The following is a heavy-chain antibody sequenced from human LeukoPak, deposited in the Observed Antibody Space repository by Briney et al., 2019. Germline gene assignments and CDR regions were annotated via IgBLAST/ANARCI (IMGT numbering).Heavy chain of an antibody. CDR2: IHYTGST. CDR1: SGSISYFY. V-gene: IGHV4-59*01. Sequence: SETLSLTCTVSSGSISYFYWNWIRQPPGKGLEWIGYIHYTGSTNYNPSLKSRVTISVDTSKNQFSLKLSSVTAADTAVYYCATYTNRLHYWGQGTLVTVSA. CDR3: ATYTNRLHY. J-gene: IGHJ4*02. D-gene: IGHD2-8*01.